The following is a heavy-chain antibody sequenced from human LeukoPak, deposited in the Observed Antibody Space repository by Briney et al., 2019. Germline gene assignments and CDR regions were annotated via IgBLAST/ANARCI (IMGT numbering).Heavy chain of an antibody. V-gene: IGHV3-23*01. Sequence: PGGSLRHSCSASGFTFSSYAMRWGPQAPGKGLGWVSTIRGSGGAGTYYEDSVKGRFTIYRDNSKNTLYLPMNSVRAEDTAVYYCVKDRGGSPFYGMDVWGQGTTVTVSS. D-gene: IGHD1-26*01. CDR2: IRGSGGAGT. CDR3: VKDRGGSPFYGMDV. CDR1: GFTFSSYA. J-gene: IGHJ6*02.